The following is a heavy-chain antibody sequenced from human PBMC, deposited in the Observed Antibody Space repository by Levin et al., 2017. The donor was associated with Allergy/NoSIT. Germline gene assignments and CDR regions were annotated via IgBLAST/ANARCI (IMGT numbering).Heavy chain of an antibody. D-gene: IGHD5-18*01. Sequence: SLTLSLPCAVSGGSISSGGYSWSWIRQPPGKGLEWIGNIYLSGSTNDNPSLKSRVTMSVYRSKNQLSLKLSYVTAADTAVYYCARVAGYSYGYYFDYWGPGTLVTVSS. J-gene: IGHJ4*02. CDR2: IYLSGST. V-gene: IGHV4-30-2*01. CDR3: ARVAGYSYGYYFDY. CDR1: GGSISSGGYS.